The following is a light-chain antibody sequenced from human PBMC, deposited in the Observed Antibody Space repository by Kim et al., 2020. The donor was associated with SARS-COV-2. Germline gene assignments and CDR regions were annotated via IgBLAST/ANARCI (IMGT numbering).Light chain of an antibody. CDR2: EVT. CDR1: SSDVGSYNL. J-gene: IGLJ2*01. CDR3: CSYEGSITIHVT. Sequence: QSALTQPASVSGSPGQSITISCTGTSSDVGSYNLVSWYQQYQGKAPRLLIYEVTKRPSGVSNRFSGSKSGNTASLTISGLQAEDEADYYCCSYEGSITIHVTFGGGTQLTVL. V-gene: IGLV2-23*02.